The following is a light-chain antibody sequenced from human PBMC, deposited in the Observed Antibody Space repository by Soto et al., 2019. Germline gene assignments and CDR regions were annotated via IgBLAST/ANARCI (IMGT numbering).Light chain of an antibody. J-gene: IGKJ4*01. V-gene: IGKV1-9*01. Sequence: DIKLTQSPSFLSASVGDTVTITCRSSQGIIRYLAWYQQKPGKAPKLLIYTASTLQSGVPSRFSGSGSGTEFTLTISSLQPEDFATYYCQQLTSYFPLTFGGGTKVDIK. CDR2: TAS. CDR3: QQLTSYFPLT. CDR1: QGIIRY.